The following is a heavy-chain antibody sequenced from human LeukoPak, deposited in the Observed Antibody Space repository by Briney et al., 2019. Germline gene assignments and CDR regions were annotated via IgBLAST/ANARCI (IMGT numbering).Heavy chain of an antibody. D-gene: IGHD3-10*01. CDR2: ISWNSGSI. Sequence: GRSLRLSCAASGFTFDDYAMHWVRQAPGKGLEWVSGISWNSGSIGYADSVKGRFTISRDNSKNTLYLQMNSLRAEDTAVYYCAKASGDYYYYYMDVWGKGTTVTVSS. V-gene: IGHV3-9*01. J-gene: IGHJ6*03. CDR3: AKASGDYYYYYMDV. CDR1: GFTFDDYA.